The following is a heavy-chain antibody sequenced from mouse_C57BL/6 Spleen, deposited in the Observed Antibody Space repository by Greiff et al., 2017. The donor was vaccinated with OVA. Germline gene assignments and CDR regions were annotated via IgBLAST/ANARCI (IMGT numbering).Heavy chain of an antibody. CDR3: ARTSYYGSSPFDY. D-gene: IGHD1-1*01. V-gene: IGHV5-16*01. Sequence: DVKLVESEGGLVQPGSSMKLSCTASGFTFSDYYMAWVRQVPEKGLEWVANINYDGSSTYYLDSLKSRFIISRDNAKNILYLQMSILKSEDTATYYCARTSYYGSSPFDYWGQGTTLTVSS. CDR1: GFTFSDYY. J-gene: IGHJ2*01. CDR2: INYDGSST.